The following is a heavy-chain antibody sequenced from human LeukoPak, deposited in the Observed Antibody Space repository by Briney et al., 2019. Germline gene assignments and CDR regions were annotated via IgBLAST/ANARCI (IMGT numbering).Heavy chain of an antibody. CDR3: ARSYYYGSGTPAHFDY. CDR1: GFIFSTYG. CDR2: ISYDGGGR. V-gene: IGHV3-30*03. Sequence: PGRSLRLSCAASGFIFSTYGMHWVRQAPGKGLEWVAVISYDGGGRYYADSVKGRFTISRDDSKNTLFLQMNSLRVEDTAVYYCARSYYYGSGTPAHFDYWGQGTLVTVSS. D-gene: IGHD3-10*01. J-gene: IGHJ4*02.